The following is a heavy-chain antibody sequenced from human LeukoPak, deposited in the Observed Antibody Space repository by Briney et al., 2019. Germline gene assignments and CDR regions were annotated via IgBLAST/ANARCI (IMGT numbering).Heavy chain of an antibody. CDR3: ARDPTVTNFHDAFDI. CDR1: GFTFSSYW. Sequence: GGSLRLSCTASGFTFSSYWMSWVRQAPGKGLEWVVTIKQDGSQKEYVESVQGRFNISRDNAKNSLYLHMNRLRAEDTAVYYCARDPTVTNFHDAFDIWGQGTLVTVSS. CDR2: IKQDGSQK. V-gene: IGHV3-7*03. J-gene: IGHJ3*02. D-gene: IGHD4-17*01.